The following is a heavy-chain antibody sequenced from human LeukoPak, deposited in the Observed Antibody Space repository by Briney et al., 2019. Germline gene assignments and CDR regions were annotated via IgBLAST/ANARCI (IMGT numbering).Heavy chain of an antibody. CDR2: IALNDDDT. Sequence: GGSLRLSCAVSGFFFASYGMTWLRQAPGKGLEWVSGIALNDDDTDYADSVRGRFTISRDNLPSSLYMQMTSVRAEGPAVSYCARLILTGVPTRGYFDCWGQGTLVTASS. J-gene: IGHJ4*02. D-gene: IGHD3-9*01. CDR3: ARLILTGVPTRGYFDC. CDR1: GFFFASYG. V-gene: IGHV3-23*01.